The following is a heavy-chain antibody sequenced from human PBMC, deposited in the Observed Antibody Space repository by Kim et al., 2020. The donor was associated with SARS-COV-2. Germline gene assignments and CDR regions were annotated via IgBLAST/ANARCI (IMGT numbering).Heavy chain of an antibody. J-gene: IGHJ5*02. CDR2: IYPGDSDT. D-gene: IGHD6-19*01. CDR3: ARLVRPSAYGGGSGWFDP. Sequence: GESLKISCKGSGYSFTSYWIGWVRQMPGKGLEWMGIIYPGDSDTRYSPSFQGQVTISADKSISTAYLQWSSLKASDTAMYYCARLVRPSAYGGGSGWFDPWGQGTLVTVSS. CDR1: GYSFTSYW. V-gene: IGHV5-51*01.